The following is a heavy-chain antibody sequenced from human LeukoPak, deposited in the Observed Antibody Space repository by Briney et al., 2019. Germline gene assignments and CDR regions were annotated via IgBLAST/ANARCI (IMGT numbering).Heavy chain of an antibody. CDR1: GGSISSYY. CDR2: IYYSGST. CDR3: ARVIRPYYFDY. J-gene: IGHJ4*02. D-gene: IGHD4-17*01. V-gene: IGHV4-59*01. Sequence: PSETLSLTCTVSGGSISSYYWSWIRQPPGKGLEWIGYIYYSGSTNYNPSLKSRVTISVDTSKNQFSLKLSSVTAAGTAVYYCARVIRPYYFDYWGQGTLVTVSS.